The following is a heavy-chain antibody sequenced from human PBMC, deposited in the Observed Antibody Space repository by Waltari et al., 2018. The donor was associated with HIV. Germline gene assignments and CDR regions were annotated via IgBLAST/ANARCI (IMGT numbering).Heavy chain of an antibody. CDR2: IYTCGST. CDR3: AADSSGYLDASDI. V-gene: IGHV4-61*02. D-gene: IGHD3-22*01. J-gene: IGHJ3*02. Sequence: QVQLQESGPGLVKPSQTLSLTCTVSGGSISSGSYYWSWTRQPAGEGLEWSGRIYTCGSTNYNPSLKSRVTISVDTSKNQFSLKLSSVTAADTAVYYCAADSSGYLDASDIWGQGTMVTVSS. CDR1: GGSISSGSYY.